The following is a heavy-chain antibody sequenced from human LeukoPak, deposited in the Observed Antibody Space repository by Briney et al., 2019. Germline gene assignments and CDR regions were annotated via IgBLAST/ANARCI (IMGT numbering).Heavy chain of an antibody. J-gene: IGHJ1*01. Sequence: GGSLRLSCAASGFTFSSYAMSWVRQAPGKGLEWVSAISGSSGSTYYADSVKGRFTISRDNSKNTLYLQMNSLRAEDTAVYYCAKDPIVVVTATFQHWGQGTLVTVSS. CDR3: AKDPIVVVTATFQH. CDR1: GFTFSSYA. D-gene: IGHD2-21*02. V-gene: IGHV3-23*01. CDR2: ISGSSGST.